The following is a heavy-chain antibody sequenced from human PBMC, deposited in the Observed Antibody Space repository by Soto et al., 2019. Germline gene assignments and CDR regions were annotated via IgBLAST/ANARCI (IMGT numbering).Heavy chain of an antibody. CDR1: GFTFSAHY. D-gene: IGHD4-17*01. V-gene: IGHV3-11*01. CDR3: ARGHYGLDY. J-gene: IGHJ4*02. CDR2: SKSAGDI. Sequence: QVHLVESGGGLVKPGESLRLSCVASGFTFSAHYMSWIRQAPGQGLEWVSYSKSAGDIYYADSVKGRFTISRDNAKNSGYLEMSSLRVEDTAVYYCARGHYGLDYWGQGTLVTVSS.